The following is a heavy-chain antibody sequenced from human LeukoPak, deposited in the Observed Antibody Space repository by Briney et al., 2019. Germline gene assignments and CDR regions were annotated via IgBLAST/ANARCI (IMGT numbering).Heavy chain of an antibody. Sequence: PSETLSLTCAVYGGSFSGYYWSWIRQPPGKGLEWIGEINHSGSTNYDPSLKSRVTISVDTSKNQFSLKLSSVTAADTAVYYCAREGLRFWGFDPWGQGTLVTVSS. V-gene: IGHV4-34*01. J-gene: IGHJ5*02. D-gene: IGHD3-3*01. CDR1: GGSFSGYY. CDR2: INHSGST. CDR3: AREGLRFWGFDP.